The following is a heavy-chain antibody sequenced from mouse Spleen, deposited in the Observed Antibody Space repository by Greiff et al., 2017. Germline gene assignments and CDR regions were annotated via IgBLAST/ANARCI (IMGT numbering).Heavy chain of an antibody. CDR1: GFTFSDYY. Sequence: EVMLVESEGGLVQPGSSMKLSCTASGFTFSDYYMAWVRQVPEKGLEWVANINYDGSSTYYLDSLKSRFIISRDNAKNILYLQMSSLKSEDTATYYCARRETGTFDYWGQGTTLTVSS. D-gene: IGHD4-1*01. V-gene: IGHV5-16*01. CDR3: ARRETGTFDY. J-gene: IGHJ2*01. CDR2: INYDGSST.